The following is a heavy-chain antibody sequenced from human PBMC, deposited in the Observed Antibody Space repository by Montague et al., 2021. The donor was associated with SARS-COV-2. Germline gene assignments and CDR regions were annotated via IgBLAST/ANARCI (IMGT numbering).Heavy chain of an antibody. CDR1: GFSLSTSGMR. J-gene: IGHJ4*02. CDR2: IDWDDDK. CDR3: ARSHYDILTGYYTVFDY. D-gene: IGHD3-9*01. Sequence: PALVKPTQTLTLTCTFSGFSLSTSGMRVSWIRQPPGKALEWLALIDWDDDKYYSTSLKTRLTISKDTSKNQAVLTMTNMDPVDTATYYCARSHYDILTGYYTVFDYWGQGTLVTVSS. V-gene: IGHV2-70*01.